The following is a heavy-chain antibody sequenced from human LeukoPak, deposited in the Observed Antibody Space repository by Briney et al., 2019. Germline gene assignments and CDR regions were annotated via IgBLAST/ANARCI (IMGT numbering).Heavy chain of an antibody. CDR3: ARGQTGYCSSTSCYEEFDY. J-gene: IGHJ4*02. D-gene: IGHD2-2*01. CDR2: IGTAGDT. CDR1: GFTFSSYD. V-gene: IGHV3-13*04. Sequence: GGSLRLSCAASGFTFSSYDMRWVRQATGKGLEWVSAIGTAGDTYYPGSVKGRFTISRENAKNSLYLQMNSLRAGDTAVYYCARGQTGYCSSTSCYEEFDYWGQGTLVTVSS.